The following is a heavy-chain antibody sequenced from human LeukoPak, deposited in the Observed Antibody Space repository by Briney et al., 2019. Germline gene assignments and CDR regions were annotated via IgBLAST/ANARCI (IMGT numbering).Heavy chain of an antibody. J-gene: IGHJ4*02. Sequence: GTSVKVSCKASGFTFTSSAVQWVRQARGQRLEWIGWIVVGSGNTNYAQKFQERVTITRDMSTSTAYMELRSLRSDDTAVYYCARDTPGHAYDSSGYFHYWGQGTLVTVSS. CDR3: ARDTPGHAYDSSGYFHY. D-gene: IGHD3-22*01. V-gene: IGHV1-58*01. CDR2: IVVGSGNT. CDR1: GFTFTSSA.